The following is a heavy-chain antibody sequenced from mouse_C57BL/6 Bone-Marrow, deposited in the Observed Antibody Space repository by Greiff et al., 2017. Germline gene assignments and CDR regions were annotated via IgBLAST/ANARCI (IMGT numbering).Heavy chain of an antibody. Sequence: EVKLQESGPELVKPGASVKISCKASGYSFTDYNMNWVKQSNGKSLEWIGVINPNNGTTSYNQKFKGKATLTVDKSSSTAYMQLNSLTSEDSAVYYCARGYDYNYAMDYWGQGTSVTVSS. D-gene: IGHD2-4*01. CDR2: INPNNGTT. CDR1: GYSFTDYN. CDR3: ARGYDYNYAMDY. V-gene: IGHV1-39*01. J-gene: IGHJ4*01.